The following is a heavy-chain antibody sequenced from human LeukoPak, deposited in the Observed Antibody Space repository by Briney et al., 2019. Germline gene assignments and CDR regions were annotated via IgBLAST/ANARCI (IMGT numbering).Heavy chain of an antibody. Sequence: SVKVSCKASGGTFSSYAISWVRQAPGQGLEWMGRIIPIFGIANYAQKFQGRVTITADKSTSTAYMELSSLRSEDTAVYYCARDAEMATIKLFDYWGQGTLVTVSS. V-gene: IGHV1-69*04. CDR3: ARDAEMATIKLFDY. D-gene: IGHD5-24*01. CDR2: IIPIFGIA. J-gene: IGHJ4*02. CDR1: GGTFSSYA.